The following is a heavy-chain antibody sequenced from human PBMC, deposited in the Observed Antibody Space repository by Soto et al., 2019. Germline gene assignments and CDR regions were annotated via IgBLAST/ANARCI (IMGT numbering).Heavy chain of an antibody. CDR1: GFSLSTDDVG. D-gene: IGHD6-6*01. CDR3: ARSKYSISSFDY. J-gene: IGHJ4*02. V-gene: IGHV2-5*02. CDR2: IYWDDDK. Sequence: SGPTLVNPTQTLTLTCTFSGFSLSTDDVGVGWIRQPPGKALDWLAVIYWDDDKRYSPSLKSRLTITKDTSKNQVLLTMTNMDPVDTATYFCARSKYSISSFDYWGEGALVTVST.